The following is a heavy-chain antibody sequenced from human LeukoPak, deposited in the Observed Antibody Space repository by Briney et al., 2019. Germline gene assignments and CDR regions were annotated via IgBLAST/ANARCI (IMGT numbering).Heavy chain of an antibody. D-gene: IGHD2-15*01. CDR3: ARADIVVVVAAAHDAFDI. V-gene: IGHV4-30-4*01. J-gene: IGHJ3*02. CDR2: IYYSGST. CDR1: GGSISSSSYY. Sequence: SETLSLTCTVSGGSISSSSYYWSWIRQPPGKGLEWIGYIYYSGSTYYNPSLKSRVTISVDTSKNQFSLKLSSVTAADTAVYYCARADIVVVVAAAHDAFDIWGQGTMVTVSS.